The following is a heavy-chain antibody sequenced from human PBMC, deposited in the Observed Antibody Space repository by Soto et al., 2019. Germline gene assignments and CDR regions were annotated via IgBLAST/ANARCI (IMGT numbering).Heavy chain of an antibody. CDR3: VIMGIWLHRPDHYVYYGLDV. V-gene: IGHV3-30*03. CDR2: ISYDGTEK. Sequence: QVQLVESGGGVVQPGRSLRLSCAASGFTFRSSGMHWVRQAPGKGLEWVALISYDGTEKSYADSVKGRFTISRDNSNNTLYLQLNSLRVEDTAVYWCVIMGIWLHRPDHYVYYGLDVWGQGTTVTVSS. CDR1: GFTFRSSG. D-gene: IGHD5-12*01. J-gene: IGHJ6*02.